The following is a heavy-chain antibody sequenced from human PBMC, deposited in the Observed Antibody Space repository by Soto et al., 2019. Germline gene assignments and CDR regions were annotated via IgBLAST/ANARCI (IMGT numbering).Heavy chain of an antibody. D-gene: IGHD6-13*01. CDR3: ARRYGYSVDY. J-gene: IGHJ4*02. CDR2: IYNSGIT. Sequence: QVQLQESGPGLVKPSETLSLTCTVSGGSISSYYWCLIRQPPGKGLEWIGFIYNSGITNYNPSLKSRLTISVDTSKNQFSLKLSSVTAADTAVYYSARRYGYSVDYWGQGTLVTVSS. CDR1: GGSISSYY. V-gene: IGHV4-59*08.